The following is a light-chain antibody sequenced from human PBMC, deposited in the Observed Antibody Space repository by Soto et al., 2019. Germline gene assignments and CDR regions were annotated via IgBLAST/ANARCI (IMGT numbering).Light chain of an antibody. Sequence: QSVLTQPPSVSAAPGQKVTISCSGSSSNIGNNYLSWYQQLPGTAPKLLIYENNKRPSGIPDRFSGSKSGTSATLGITGPPTWEQAQYYCGTWDSSLSAGVFGGGTKLTVL. CDR3: GTWDSSLSAGV. V-gene: IGLV1-51*02. CDR1: SSNIGNNY. J-gene: IGLJ2*01. CDR2: ENN.